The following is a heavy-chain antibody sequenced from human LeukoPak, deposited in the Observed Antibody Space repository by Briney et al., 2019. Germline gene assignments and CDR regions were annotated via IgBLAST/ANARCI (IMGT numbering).Heavy chain of an antibody. CDR2: INQDGSQK. CDR1: GFTFTSYW. J-gene: IGHJ4*02. CDR3: TTDSGGGRPFDY. D-gene: IGHD6-6*01. V-gene: IGHV3-7*01. Sequence: PGGSLRLSCAASGFTFTSYWMTWVRQAPGKGLEWVANINQDGSQKYYVDSVKGRFTISRDNAKNSLFLQMNSLRAEDTAVYFCTTDSGGGRPFDYWGQGTLVIVSS.